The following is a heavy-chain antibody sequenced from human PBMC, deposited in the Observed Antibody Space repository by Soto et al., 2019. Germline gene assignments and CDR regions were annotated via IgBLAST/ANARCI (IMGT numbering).Heavy chain of an antibody. CDR3: ARAHDYFDSSGYKMDAFDI. V-gene: IGHV4-31*01. D-gene: IGHD3-22*01. Sequence: SETLSLTCTVSGGSISSGGYYWSWIRQHPGTGQEGIGHISNSGSTYYNKSLKNQDTISVDTSRKQITLIVNSVTAAVTSVYYCARAHDYFDSSGYKMDAFDIWGQGTMVT. CDR1: GGSISSGGYY. CDR2: ISNSGST. J-gene: IGHJ3*02.